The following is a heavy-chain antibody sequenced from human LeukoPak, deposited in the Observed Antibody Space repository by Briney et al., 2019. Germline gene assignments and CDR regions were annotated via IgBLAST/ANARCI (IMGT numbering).Heavy chain of an antibody. CDR2: IWYDGSNK. D-gene: IGHD3-3*01. J-gene: IGHJ4*02. V-gene: IGHV3-33*06. Sequence: AGGSLRLSCAASGFTFSSYSMNWVRQAPGKGLEWVAVIWYDGSNKYYADSVKGRFTISRDNSKNTLYLQMNSLRAEDTAVYYCAKVRFLEWDLDYWGQGTLVTVSS. CDR1: GFTFSSYS. CDR3: AKVRFLEWDLDY.